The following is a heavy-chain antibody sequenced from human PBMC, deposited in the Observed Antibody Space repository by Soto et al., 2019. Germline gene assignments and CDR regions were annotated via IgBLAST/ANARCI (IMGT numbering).Heavy chain of an antibody. CDR2: ISAYNGNT. CDR3: ARDLITMLRGVMGYNWFDP. Sequence: QVQLVQSGAEVKKPGASVKVSCKASGYTFTSYGISWVRQAPGQGLEWMGWISAYNGNTNYAQTLQGRVTMTTDTSTSTAYMELRSLRSDDTAVYYCARDLITMLRGVMGYNWFDPWGQGTLVTVSS. D-gene: IGHD3-10*01. V-gene: IGHV1-18*01. CDR1: GYTFTSYG. J-gene: IGHJ5*02.